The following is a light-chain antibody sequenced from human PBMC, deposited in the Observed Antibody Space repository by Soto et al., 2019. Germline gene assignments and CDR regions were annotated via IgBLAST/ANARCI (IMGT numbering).Light chain of an antibody. CDR1: QGISSY. V-gene: IGKV1-9*01. Sequence: DIQLTQSPSFLSASVGDSVTITCRASQGISSYLAWYQQKPRKAPKLLIYAASTLQSGVPSRFSGSGSGTEFTITISSLQPEDFATYYCQQLNSYPLTFGQGTKVEIK. CDR3: QQLNSYPLT. J-gene: IGKJ1*01. CDR2: AAS.